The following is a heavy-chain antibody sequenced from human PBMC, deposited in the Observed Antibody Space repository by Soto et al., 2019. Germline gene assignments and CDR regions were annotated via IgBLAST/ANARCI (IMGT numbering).Heavy chain of an antibody. CDR2: IRGSGETT. V-gene: IGHV3-23*01. D-gene: IGHD5-12*01. CDR3: VGYDPFDY. Sequence: GALRLSCIASGFTFSSNAMSWVRQAPGKGLEWVSAIRGSGETTYYVNSVKGRVTISRDNSKNTLYLQVNSLRAEDTAVYYCVGYDPFDYWGQGTLVTVSS. J-gene: IGHJ4*02. CDR1: GFTFSSNA.